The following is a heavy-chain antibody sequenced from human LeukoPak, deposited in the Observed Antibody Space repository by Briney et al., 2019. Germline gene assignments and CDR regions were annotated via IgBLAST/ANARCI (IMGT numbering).Heavy chain of an antibody. D-gene: IGHD3-16*01. Sequence: QPGGSLRLSCAASGFTFSNYNMNWVRQAPGKGLEWVSYISGSSSSIYYADSVKGRFTISRDNAKNSLYLQMNSLRAEDTAVYFCARSAAGGCFYAYWGQGTLVTVSS. V-gene: IGHV3-48*04. CDR3: ARSAAGGCFYAY. CDR1: GFTFSNYN. CDR2: ISGSSSSI. J-gene: IGHJ4*02.